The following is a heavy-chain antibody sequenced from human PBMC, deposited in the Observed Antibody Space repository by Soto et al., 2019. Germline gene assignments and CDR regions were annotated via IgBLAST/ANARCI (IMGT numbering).Heavy chain of an antibody. D-gene: IGHD1-26*01. V-gene: IGHV4-30-2*01. Sequence: QLQLQESGPGLVKPSQTLSLTCAVSGGSISSGGYSWSWIRQQPGKGLEWIGYMYHSGSTYYNPCLTRRITISTDRSKDLFRQKQSSVMAAVTAVNYSARVLDYWGQGNLDTVSS. CDR1: GGSISSGGYS. CDR2: MYHSGST. J-gene: IGHJ4*02. CDR3: ARVLDY.